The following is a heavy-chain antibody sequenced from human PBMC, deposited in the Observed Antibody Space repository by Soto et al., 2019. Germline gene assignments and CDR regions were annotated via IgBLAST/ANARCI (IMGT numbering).Heavy chain of an antibody. CDR2: IYHSGST. CDR1: GYSISSGYY. V-gene: IGHV4-38-2*01. CDR3: ARADHYGDSRFDY. D-gene: IGHD4-17*01. Sequence: SETLSLTCAVSGYSISSGYYCGWIRQPPGKGLEWIGSIYHSGSTYYNPSLKSRVTISVDTSKNQFSLKLSSVTAADTAVYYCARADHYGDSRFDYWGQGTLVTVSS. J-gene: IGHJ4*02.